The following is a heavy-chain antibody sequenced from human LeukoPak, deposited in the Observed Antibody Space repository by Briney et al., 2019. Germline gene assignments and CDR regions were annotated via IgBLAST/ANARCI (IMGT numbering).Heavy chain of an antibody. CDR3: AXGGDSSGYYYYYYYMDV. Sequence: GSSVKVSCKASGGTFSSYAISWVRQAPGQGLEWMGRIIPIFGTANYAQKFQGRVTITTDESTSTAYMELSSLRSEDTAVYYCAXGGDSSGYYYYYYYMDVWXKGTXXTVS. CDR1: GGTFSSYA. CDR2: IIPIFGTA. V-gene: IGHV1-69*05. J-gene: IGHJ6*03. D-gene: IGHD3-22*01.